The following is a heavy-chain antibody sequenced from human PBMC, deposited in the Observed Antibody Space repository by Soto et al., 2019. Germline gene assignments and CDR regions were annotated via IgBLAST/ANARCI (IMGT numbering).Heavy chain of an antibody. V-gene: IGHV3-64*01. D-gene: IGHD4-17*01. CDR2: ISSNGGST. CDR3: ARDFQRDYVSSLCDY. J-gene: IGHJ4*02. CDR1: GFTFSSYA. Sequence: GGSLRLSCAASGFTFSSYAMHWVRQAPGKGLEYVSAISSNGGSTYYANSVKGRFTISRDNSKNTLYLQMGSLRAEDMAVYYFARDFQRDYVSSLCDYWGQGTLVTVSS.